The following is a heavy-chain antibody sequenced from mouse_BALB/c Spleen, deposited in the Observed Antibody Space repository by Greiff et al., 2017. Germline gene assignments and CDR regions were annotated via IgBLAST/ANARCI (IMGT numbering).Heavy chain of an antibody. J-gene: IGHJ3*01. CDR2: ISSGGGST. CDR1: GFAFSSYD. D-gene: IGHD2-2*01. Sequence: EVKLMESGGGLVKPGGSLKLSCAASGFAFSSYDMSWVRQTPEKRLEWVAYISSGGGSTYYPDTVKGRFTISRDNAKNTLYLQMSSLKSEDTAMYYCARQGGYDGAWFAYWGEGTLVTVSA. V-gene: IGHV5-12-1*01. CDR3: ARQGGYDGAWFAY.